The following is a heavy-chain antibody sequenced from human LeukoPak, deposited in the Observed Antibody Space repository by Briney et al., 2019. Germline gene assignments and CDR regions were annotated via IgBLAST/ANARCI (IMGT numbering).Heavy chain of an antibody. Sequence: SETLSLTCTVSGGSISSYYWSWIRQPPGKGLEWIGYIYYSGSTNYNPSLKSRVTISVDTSKNQFPLKLSSVTAADTAVYYCARAFTITFGGAYYFDYWGQGTLVTVSS. CDR1: GGSISSYY. CDR3: ARAFTITFGGAYYFDY. CDR2: IYYSGST. J-gene: IGHJ4*02. D-gene: IGHD3-16*01. V-gene: IGHV4-59*01.